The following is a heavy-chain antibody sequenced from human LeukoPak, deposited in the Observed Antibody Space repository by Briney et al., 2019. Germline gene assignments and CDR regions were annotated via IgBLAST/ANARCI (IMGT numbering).Heavy chain of an antibody. V-gene: IGHV1-8*01. J-gene: IGHJ4*02. CDR2: MNPNSDNT. D-gene: IGHD3-22*01. Sequence: GASVKVSCKASGYTFTSYDFHWVRQATGQGLEWMGWMNPNSDNTGYAQKFQGRVTMTRNTSITTAYMELSSLRSEDTAVYYCARYPPYYYDSSGYDYWGQGTLVTVSS. CDR1: GYTFTSYD. CDR3: ARYPPYYYDSSGYDY.